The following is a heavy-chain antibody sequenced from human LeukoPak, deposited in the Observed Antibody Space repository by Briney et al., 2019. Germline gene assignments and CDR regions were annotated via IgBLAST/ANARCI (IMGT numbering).Heavy chain of an antibody. Sequence: GESLKISCKGSKYNFTSHWIGWVRQMPGKGLEWMGIIYPGDSETRYSPSFQGQVTISADKSISTAYLQWSSLKASDSAMYYCARHSSRLLLWFGELDCWGQGTLVTVSS. D-gene: IGHD3-10*01. J-gene: IGHJ4*02. CDR2: IYPGDSET. CDR1: KYNFTSHW. V-gene: IGHV5-51*01. CDR3: ARHSSRLLLWFGELDC.